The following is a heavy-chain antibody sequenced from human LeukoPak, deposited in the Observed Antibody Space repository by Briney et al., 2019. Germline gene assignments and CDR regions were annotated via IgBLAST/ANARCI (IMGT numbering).Heavy chain of an antibody. CDR1: GFTFSSYS. CDR3: AKRLPVVGDRNRAFDY. Sequence: PTGGSLRLSCAASGFTFSSYSMNWVRQAPGKGLEWVSYISSSSSTIYYADSVKGRFTISRDNSKNTLYLQMNSLRAEDTAVYYCAKRLPVVGDRNRAFDYWGQGTLVTVSS. V-gene: IGHV3-48*01. CDR2: ISSSSSTI. D-gene: IGHD2-21*02. J-gene: IGHJ4*02.